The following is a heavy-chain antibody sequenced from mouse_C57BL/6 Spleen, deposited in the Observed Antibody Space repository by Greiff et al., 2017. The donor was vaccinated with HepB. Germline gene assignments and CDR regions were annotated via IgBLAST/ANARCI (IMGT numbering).Heavy chain of an antibody. CDR2: INPGSGGT. D-gene: IGHD2-4*01. CDR1: GYAFTNYL. CDR3: AIYDYDVFAY. V-gene: IGHV1-54*01. Sequence: QVQLKESGAELVRPGTSVKVSCKASGYAFTNYLIEWVKQRPGQGLEWIGVINPGSGGTNYNEKFKGKATLTADKSSSTAYMQLSSLTSEDSAVYFCAIYDYDVFAYWGQGTLVTVSA. J-gene: IGHJ3*01.